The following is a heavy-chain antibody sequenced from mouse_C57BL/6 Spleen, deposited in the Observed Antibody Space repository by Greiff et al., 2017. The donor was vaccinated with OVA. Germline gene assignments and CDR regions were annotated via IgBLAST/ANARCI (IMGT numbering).Heavy chain of an antibody. CDR1: GYSITSGYF. Sequence: EVKVEESGPGLVKPSQSLYLTCSVTGYSITSGYFCNWIRQLPGNKLEWMGYISYDGSNNYNPSLKNRISITRDTSKNQFFLKLNSVTTEDTATYYCARGTTVVATDYWGQGTTLTVST. CDR2: ISYDGSN. V-gene: IGHV3-6*01. D-gene: IGHD1-1*01. CDR3: ARGTTVVATDY. J-gene: IGHJ2*01.